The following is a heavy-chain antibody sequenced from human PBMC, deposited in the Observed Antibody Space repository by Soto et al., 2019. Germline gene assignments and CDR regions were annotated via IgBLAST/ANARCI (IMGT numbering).Heavy chain of an antibody. CDR1: GGSISTDVW. Sequence: QLRLQESGPGLVKPSETLSLTCTVSGGSISTDVWWTWVRLTPGKGLQWIGEVFHSGSVNYNPSLQRRLTISVDKSTSQFSLSLTSVAAAVTAVYYCARKAWTGLDYWGQGALVTVSS. CDR3: ARKAWTGLDY. V-gene: IGHV4-4*02. D-gene: IGHD1-1*01. J-gene: IGHJ4*02. CDR2: VFHSGSV.